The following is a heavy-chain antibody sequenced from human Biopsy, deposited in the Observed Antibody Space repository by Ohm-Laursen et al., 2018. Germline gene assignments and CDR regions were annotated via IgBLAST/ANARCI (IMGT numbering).Heavy chain of an antibody. CDR2: INKDGSVT. CDR1: DFTFADYA. CDR3: ARDSGGGDSINGWYDALDL. Sequence: SLRLSCAASDFTFADYAMSWVRHSPGKGLEWVASINKDGSVTNYLDSVKGRFAVPRDNAKNSAYLQMNSLRTEDKAIYYCARDSGGGDSINGWYDALDLWGRGTTVTVSS. V-gene: IGHV3-7*01. J-gene: IGHJ3*01. D-gene: IGHD2-8*01.